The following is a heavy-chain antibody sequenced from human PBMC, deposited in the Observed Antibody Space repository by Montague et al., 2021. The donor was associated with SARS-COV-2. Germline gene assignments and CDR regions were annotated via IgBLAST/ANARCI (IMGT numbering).Heavy chain of an antibody. CDR3: ARGSGWFLEEHYFDY. CDR2: IYSGGTT. D-gene: IGHD6-19*01. Sequence: SLRLSCAASGFTVSSNYMTWVRQAPGKGLEWVSVIYSGGTTSYADSVKGRFTISRDNSKNTLNLQMSSLRAEDTAVYYCARGSGWFLEEHYFDYWGQGTLVTVSS. J-gene: IGHJ4*02. CDR1: GFTVSSNY. V-gene: IGHV3-53*01.